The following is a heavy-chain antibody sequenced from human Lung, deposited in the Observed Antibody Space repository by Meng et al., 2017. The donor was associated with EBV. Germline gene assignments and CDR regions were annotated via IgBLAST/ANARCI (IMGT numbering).Heavy chain of an antibody. CDR3: ARHNCYDV. V-gene: IGHV5-51*01. CDR1: GYSFTNYW. D-gene: IGHD3-16*01. Sequence: EVQLVQXGAECKKPGEYLKISCQASGYSFTNYWIGWVRQMPGKGLEWMGIIYPGDSKIRYSPSFQGQVTISADKSISTVYLQWSSLKASDTAIYYCARHNCYDVGGQGTLVTVSS. CDR2: IYPGDSKI. J-gene: IGHJ4*02.